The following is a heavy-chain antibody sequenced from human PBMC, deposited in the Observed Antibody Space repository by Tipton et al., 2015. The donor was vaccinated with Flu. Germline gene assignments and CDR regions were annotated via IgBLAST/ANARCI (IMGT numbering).Heavy chain of an antibody. Sequence: RSLRLSCSVSGGAINSGGYFWTWIRQHPEKGLEWIGYIYYSGNTYSNPSLSSRLSLSVDTSNNQFSLTLRAVTAADTALYYCARGGDGNYYLDSWGQGTLVTVSS. CDR2: IYYSGNT. CDR3: ARGGDGNYYLDS. D-gene: IGHD2-21*02. J-gene: IGHJ4*02. CDR1: GGAINSGGYF. V-gene: IGHV4-31*03.